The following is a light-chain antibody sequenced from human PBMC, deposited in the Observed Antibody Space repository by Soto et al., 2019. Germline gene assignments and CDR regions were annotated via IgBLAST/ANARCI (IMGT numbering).Light chain of an antibody. CDR3: QQHGSSPLT. CDR2: AAS. CDR1: QSVSSN. J-gene: IGKJ4*01. Sequence: IVLTQSPATLSVSPGERATLSCRASQSVSSNLAWYQQKPGQAPRLLIYAASSRATGIPDRFTGSGSGTDFALTISRLEPEDFAVYFCQQHGSSPLTFGGGTKVDIK. V-gene: IGKV3-20*01.